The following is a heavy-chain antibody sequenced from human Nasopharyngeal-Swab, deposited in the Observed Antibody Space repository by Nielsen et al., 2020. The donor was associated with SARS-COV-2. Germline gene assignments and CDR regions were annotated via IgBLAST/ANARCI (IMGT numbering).Heavy chain of an antibody. CDR3: ARGGDPREVVAATDCFDP. Sequence: ASVKVSCKASGYTFARYYIHWVRPAPGQGLEWMGIINPGGGSARYSQNFQGRVTMTRDTSTSTVYMELSSLRSEDTAVYYCARGGDPREVVAATDCFDPWGQGTLVTVSS. CDR1: GYTFARYY. D-gene: IGHD2-15*01. V-gene: IGHV1-46*01. J-gene: IGHJ5*02. CDR2: INPGGGSA.